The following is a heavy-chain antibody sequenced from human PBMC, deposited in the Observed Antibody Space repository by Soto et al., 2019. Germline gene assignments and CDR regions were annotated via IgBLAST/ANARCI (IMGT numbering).Heavy chain of an antibody. CDR2: ISGSGGST. CDR1: GFTFSSYA. V-gene: IGHV3-23*01. Sequence: GGSLRLSCAASGFTFSSYAMSWVRQAPGKGLEWVSAISGSGGSTYYADSVKGRFTISRDNSKNTLYLQMNSLRAEDTAVFFFAKDRPPAMRYFGMDVWGQGTTVTVSS. J-gene: IGHJ6*02. CDR3: AKDRPPAMRYFGMDV.